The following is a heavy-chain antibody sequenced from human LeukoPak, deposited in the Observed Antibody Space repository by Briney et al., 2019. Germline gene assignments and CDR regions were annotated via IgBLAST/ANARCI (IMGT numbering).Heavy chain of an antibody. J-gene: IGHJ4*02. D-gene: IGHD3-22*01. V-gene: IGHV3-66*01. CDR3: ARNLDFDSSGYPFDY. CDR2: IYTCGRT. CDR1: GFSVSSNY. Sequence: PGGSLRLSCAASGFSVSSNYMSWVRQAPGKGLEWVSVIYTCGRTYYADSVKGRFTISRDNSKNTLYLQMNSLRAEDTAVYYCARNLDFDSSGYPFDYWGQGTLVTVSS.